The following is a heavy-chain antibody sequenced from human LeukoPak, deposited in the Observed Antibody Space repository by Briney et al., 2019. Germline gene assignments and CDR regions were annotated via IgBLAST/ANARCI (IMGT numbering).Heavy chain of an antibody. V-gene: IGHV3-23*01. CDR3: VKASSSSPQYNWFDA. CDR1: GFTFSTYA. Sequence: GGSLRLSCAASGFTFSTYAMSWVRQAPGKGLEWVSVVSGTGGRTYYADSVEGRFTISRDNSKNTLYLQMNSLRAEDTALYYCVKASSSSPQYNWFDAWGQGTLVTVSS. D-gene: IGHD6-6*01. J-gene: IGHJ5*02. CDR2: VSGTGGRT.